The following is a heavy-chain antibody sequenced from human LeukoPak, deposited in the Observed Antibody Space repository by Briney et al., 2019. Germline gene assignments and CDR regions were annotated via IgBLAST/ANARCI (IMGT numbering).Heavy chain of an antibody. V-gene: IGHV3-23*01. CDR2: ISGSGGST. CDR1: GFTFSSYA. Sequence: GGSLRLSCAASGFTFSSYAMSWVRQAPGKGLEWVSAISGSGGSTYYADSVEGRFTISRDNSKNTLYLQMNSLRAEDTAVYYCAKEGLHSGSYYGFGAFDIWGQGTMVTVSS. CDR3: AKEGLHSGSYYGFGAFDI. J-gene: IGHJ3*02. D-gene: IGHD1-26*01.